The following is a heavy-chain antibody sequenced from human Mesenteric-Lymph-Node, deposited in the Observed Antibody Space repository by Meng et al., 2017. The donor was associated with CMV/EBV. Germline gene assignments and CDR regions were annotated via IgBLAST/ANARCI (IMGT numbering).Heavy chain of an antibody. CDR1: GFTFADYA. V-gene: IGHV3-49*04. J-gene: IGHJ5*02. D-gene: IGHD2-21*01. CDR3: TRDNPPHPYCGGDCYFGGYFDP. Sequence: GGSLRLSCTASGFTFADYAMSWVRQAPGKGLEWVSFIRRKRYGGTTEYAASVKGRFTISRDDSKSIAHLQMNSLKTEDTAVYYCTRDNPPHPYCGGDCYFGGYFDPWGQGTLVTVSS. CDR2: IRRKRYGGTT.